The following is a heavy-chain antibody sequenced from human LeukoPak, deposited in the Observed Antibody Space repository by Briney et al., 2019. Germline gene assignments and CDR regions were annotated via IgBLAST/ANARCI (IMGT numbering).Heavy chain of an antibody. J-gene: IGHJ6*02. D-gene: IGHD3-10*01. V-gene: IGHV4-59*08. Sequence: SETLSLTCTVSGGSISSYYWSWIRQPPGKGLEWIGYIYYSGSTNYNASLKSRVTISVDTSKNQFSLKLSSVTAADTAVYYCARQVSGSYLGPYYYYYGMDVWGQGTTVTVSS. CDR3: ARQVSGSYLGPYYYYYGMDV. CDR2: IYYSGST. CDR1: GGSISSYY.